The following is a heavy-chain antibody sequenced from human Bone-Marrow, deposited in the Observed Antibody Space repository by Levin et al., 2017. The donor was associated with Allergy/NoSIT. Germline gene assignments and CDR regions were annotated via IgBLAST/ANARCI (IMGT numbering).Heavy chain of an antibody. CDR2: IGSSGGTK. D-gene: IGHD2-15*01. CDR1: GFTFSSYE. V-gene: IGHV3-48*03. CDR3: ARDPGSRRFFDH. Sequence: SCAPSGFTFSSYEMNWVRQAPGKGLEWIAYIGSSGGTKLYADSVKGRFTISRDNAKNSLYLQMNSLRGEDTAVYYCARDPGSRRFFDHWGQGTLVTVSS. J-gene: IGHJ4*02.